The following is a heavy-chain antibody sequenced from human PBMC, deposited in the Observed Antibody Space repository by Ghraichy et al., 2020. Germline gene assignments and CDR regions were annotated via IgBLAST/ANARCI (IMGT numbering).Heavy chain of an antibody. D-gene: IGHD1-26*01. J-gene: IGHJ4*02. V-gene: IGHV4-38-2*01. Sequence: ESLNISCAVSGYSISSGYYWGWIRQPPGKGLEWIGSIYHSGSTYYNPSLKSRVPISVDTSKNQFSLKLSPVTAADPAVYYCARSGNSGSWGYWGQGTLVTVSS. CDR2: IYHSGST. CDR1: GYSISSGYY. CDR3: ARSGNSGSWGY.